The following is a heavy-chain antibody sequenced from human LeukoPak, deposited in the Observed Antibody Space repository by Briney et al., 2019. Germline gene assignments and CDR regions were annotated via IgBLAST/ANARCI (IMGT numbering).Heavy chain of an antibody. V-gene: IGHV7-4-1*02. Sequence: ASVKVSCKASGYTFTSYAMNWVRQAPGQGLEWIGWINTNTGNPTYAQGFTGRFVFSLDTSVSTAYLQISSLKAEDTAVYYCARRYSSSRHDAFDIWGQGTMVTVSS. CDR3: ARRYSSSRHDAFDI. CDR2: INTNTGNP. D-gene: IGHD6-13*01. CDR1: GYTFTSYA. J-gene: IGHJ3*02.